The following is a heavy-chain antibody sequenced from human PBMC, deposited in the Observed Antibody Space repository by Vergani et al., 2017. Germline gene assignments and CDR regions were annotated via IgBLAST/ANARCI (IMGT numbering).Heavy chain of an antibody. Sequence: EVQLLESGGGLVQPGGSLRLSCAASGFTFSSYAMSWVRQAPGKGLEWVSHISPGASTVSYTDSVTGRFTVSRDNDNNSLTLDMTTLRVENTAVYYCANKPGIATTRHYYAMDVWGQGTTVTVSS. CDR3: ANKPGIATTRHYYAMDV. J-gene: IGHJ6*01. CDR1: GFTFSSYA. D-gene: IGHD6-13*01. CDR2: ISPGASTV. V-gene: IGHV3-48*01.